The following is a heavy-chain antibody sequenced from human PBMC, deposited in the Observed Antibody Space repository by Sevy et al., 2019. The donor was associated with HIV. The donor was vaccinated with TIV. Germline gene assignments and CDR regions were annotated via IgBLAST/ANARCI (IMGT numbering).Heavy chain of an antibody. CDR3: ARGGWTKPHDY. CDR2: LSFGCGEI. J-gene: IGHJ4*02. Sequence: GGSLRLSCAASGFTFSKYSMSWVRQPPGKGLEWVSTLSFGCGEINYADSVKGRFTISRDNSKSSVYLQMNNLRPEDTAVYYCARGGWTKPHDYWGQGTLVTGSS. CDR1: GFTFSKYS. D-gene: IGHD2-15*01. V-gene: IGHV3-23*01.